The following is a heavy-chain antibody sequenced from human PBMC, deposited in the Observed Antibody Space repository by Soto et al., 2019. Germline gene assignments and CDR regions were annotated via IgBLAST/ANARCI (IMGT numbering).Heavy chain of an antibody. CDR1: GFTFRNYA. J-gene: IGHJ6*02. V-gene: IGHV3-30-3*01. CDR2: ISYDGGNK. D-gene: IGHD2-15*01. CDR3: ARGDREDIAVVIGVRPGEYGVDV. Sequence: QVQLVESGGGVVQPGRSLRLSCAASGFTFRNYAMQWVRQAPGKGLECVAVISYDGGNKFYRDYVKGRFTISRDNSKTTLYLKINSLRYEDTAVYYCARGDREDIAVVIGVRPGEYGVDVWGQGTTVTVSS.